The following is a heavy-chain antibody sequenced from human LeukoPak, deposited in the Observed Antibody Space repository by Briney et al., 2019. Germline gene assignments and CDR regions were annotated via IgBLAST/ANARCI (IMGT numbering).Heavy chain of an antibody. CDR2: IYYSGST. J-gene: IGHJ6*03. CDR3: ARERGGSKLSGLYGRDYYYMDV. CDR1: DGAITGFC. V-gene: IGHV4-59*01. D-gene: IGHD3-16*01. Sequence: PSETLSLTCTVSDGAITGFCWSWIRQPPGKGLEWIGDIYYSGSTNYNPSLKRRVTISVATSKNQFSLKLSSVTAADTAVYFCARERGGSKLSGLYGRDYYYMDVWGKGTTVPVSS.